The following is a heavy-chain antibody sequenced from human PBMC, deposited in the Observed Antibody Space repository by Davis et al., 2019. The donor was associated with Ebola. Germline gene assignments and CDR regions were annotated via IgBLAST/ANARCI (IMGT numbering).Heavy chain of an antibody. CDR3: ARGWLRTGLDI. V-gene: IGHV6-1*01. J-gene: IGHJ3*02. Sequence: HSQTLSLTCAISGDSVPGNNGAWNWIRQSPSRGLEWLGRTYYTSKWYNHYAASVKSRTTINPATSKNQFSLQLNSVTTEDTAVYYCARGWLRTGLDIWGQGTMVIVSS. CDR1: GDSVPGNNGA. D-gene: IGHD3/OR15-3a*01. CDR2: TYYTSKWYN.